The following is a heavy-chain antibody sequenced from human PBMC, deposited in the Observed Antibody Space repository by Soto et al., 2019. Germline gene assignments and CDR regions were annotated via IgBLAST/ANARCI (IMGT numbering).Heavy chain of an antibody. CDR1: GYTFTSYG. CDR2: INAYNGNT. V-gene: IGHV1-18*01. CDR3: ARDLGGGISAP. D-gene: IGHD6-13*01. Sequence: QVQVVQSGAEVKKPGASVKVSCKASGYTFTSYGISWVRQAPGQGLEWMGWINAYNGNTKYAQKLQGRVTMTTDTSQSTAYMELRSRRSDDTAVYYCARDLGGGISAPWGQGTLVTVSS. J-gene: IGHJ5*02.